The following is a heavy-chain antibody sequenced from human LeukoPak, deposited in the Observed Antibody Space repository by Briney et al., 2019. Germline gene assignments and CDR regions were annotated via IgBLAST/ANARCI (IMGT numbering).Heavy chain of an antibody. CDR3: ARNYGSGSYYIPLGD. D-gene: IGHD3-10*01. Sequence: PGESLKISCEGSGYSFTSYWIGWVRQMPGKGLEWMGIIYPGDSDTRYSPSFQGQVTISADKSISTAYLQWSSLKASDTAMYYCARNYGSGSYYIPLGDWGQGTLVTVSS. CDR1: GYSFTSYW. V-gene: IGHV5-51*01. J-gene: IGHJ1*01. CDR2: IYPGDSDT.